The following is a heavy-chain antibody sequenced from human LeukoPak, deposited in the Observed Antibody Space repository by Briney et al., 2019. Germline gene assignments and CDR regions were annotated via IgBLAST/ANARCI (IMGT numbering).Heavy chain of an antibody. J-gene: IGHJ4*02. CDR1: GFTFSSYE. D-gene: IGHD2-2*01. CDR2: ISNSGSTI. CDR3: ARKYCSSTSCLFDY. Sequence: PGGSLRLSCAASGFTFSSYEMNWVRQAPGKGLEWVSYISNSGSTIYYADSVKGRFTISRDNAKNSLYPQMNSLRAEDTAVYYCARKYCSSTSCLFDYWGQGTLVTVSS. V-gene: IGHV3-48*03.